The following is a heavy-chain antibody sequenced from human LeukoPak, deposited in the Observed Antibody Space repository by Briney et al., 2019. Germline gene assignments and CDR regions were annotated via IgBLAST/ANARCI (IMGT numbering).Heavy chain of an antibody. CDR1: GGSISSGDYY. CDR2: IYYSGST. CDR3: ARDNWNYDGNFFDY. Sequence: SETLSLTCTVSGGSISSGDYYWSCIRQPPGKGLECIGYIYYSGSTYSNPSLKSRVTISVDTSKNQFSLKLSSVTAADTAVYYCARDNWNYDGNFFDYWGQGTLVTVSS. V-gene: IGHV4-30-4*08. J-gene: IGHJ4*02. D-gene: IGHD1-7*01.